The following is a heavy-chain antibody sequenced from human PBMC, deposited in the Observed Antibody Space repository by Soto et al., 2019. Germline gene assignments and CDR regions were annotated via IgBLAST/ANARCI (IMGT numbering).Heavy chain of an antibody. J-gene: IGHJ5*01. CDR2: ISGSGDNT. CDR1: GFSFSGYG. D-gene: IGHD3-3*01. CDR3: AKGRAITVYGVDSLFGS. V-gene: IGHV3-23*01. Sequence: PGGSLRLSCKASGFSFSGYGMTWVRQVPGKGLEWVSVISGSGDNTCYAASVKGRFAISRDNSKSVLYLQMNSLSAADTAVYLCAKGRAITVYGVDSLFGSWGRGPRVTVSS.